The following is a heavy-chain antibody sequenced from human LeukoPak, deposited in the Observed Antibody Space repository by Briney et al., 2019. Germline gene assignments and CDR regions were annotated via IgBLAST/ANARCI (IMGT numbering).Heavy chain of an antibody. J-gene: IGHJ6*02. V-gene: IGHV4-34*01. Sequence: PSETLSLTCAVYGGSFSGYYWSWIRQPPGKGLEWIGEIHHSGSTNYNPSLKSRVTISVDTSKNQFSLKLSSVTAANTAVYYCARGYSSSWYNYYYGMDVWGQGTTVTVSS. CDR1: GGSFSGYY. D-gene: IGHD6-13*01. CDR3: ARGYSSSWYNYYYGMDV. CDR2: IHHSGST.